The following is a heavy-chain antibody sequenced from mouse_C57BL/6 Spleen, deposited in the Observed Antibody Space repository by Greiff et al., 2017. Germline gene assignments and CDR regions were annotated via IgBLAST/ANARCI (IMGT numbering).Heavy chain of an antibody. D-gene: IGHD1-1*01. V-gene: IGHV1-80*01. CDR3: ACHYYGSVFDY. CDR2: IYPGDGDT. Sequence: VQLQQSGAELVKPGASVKISCKASGYAFSSYWMNWVKQRPGKGLEWIGQIYPGDGDTNYNGKFKGKATLTADKSSSTAYMQLSSLTSEDSAVYFCACHYYGSVFDYWGQGTTLTVSS. CDR1: GYAFSSYW. J-gene: IGHJ2*01.